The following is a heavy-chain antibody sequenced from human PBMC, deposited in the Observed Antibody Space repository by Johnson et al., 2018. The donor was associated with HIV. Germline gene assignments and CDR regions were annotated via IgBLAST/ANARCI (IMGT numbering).Heavy chain of an antibody. CDR3: ARSGPNWAFES. Sequence: QLVESGGGLVQPGRSLRLSCAASGFTFDDYAMHWVRQAPGKGLEWVSGISSDGTDTYYADSVKGRFTISRDNARNTMFVQMQSLRAEDTAGYYCARSGPNWAFESWGQGTMVTVSS. V-gene: IGHV3-9*01. J-gene: IGHJ3*02. D-gene: IGHD1-1*01. CDR1: GFTFDDYA. CDR2: ISSDGTDT.